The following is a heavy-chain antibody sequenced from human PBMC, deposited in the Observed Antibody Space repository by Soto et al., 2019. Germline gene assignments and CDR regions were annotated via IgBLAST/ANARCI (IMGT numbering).Heavy chain of an antibody. CDR2: MSFDGSQI. CDR1: GFTFSEYG. Sequence: QVQLLESGGGVVQPGRSLRLSCAASGFTFSEYGMHWVRQAPGKGLEWMAVMSFDGSQIYYAESVAGRFTISRDNSKNTLYLQMNSLRPEDTAVYYCAKVGVRWSPGDDASDVWGPGTMVTVSS. J-gene: IGHJ3*01. CDR3: AKVGVRWSPGDDASDV. D-gene: IGHD3-10*01. V-gene: IGHV3-30*18.